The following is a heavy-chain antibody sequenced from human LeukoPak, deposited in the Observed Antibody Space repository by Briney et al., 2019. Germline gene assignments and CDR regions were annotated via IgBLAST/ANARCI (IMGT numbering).Heavy chain of an antibody. CDR3: ARGWDSSGWWTFDY. J-gene: IGHJ4*02. D-gene: IGHD6-19*01. CDR2: IIPIFGTA. Sequence: SVKASCKASGGTFSSYAISWVRQAPGQGLEWMGGIIPIFGTANYAQKFQGRVTITADESTSTAYMELSSLRSEDTAVYYCARGWDSSGWWTFDYWGQGTLVTVSS. CDR1: GGTFSSYA. V-gene: IGHV1-69*13.